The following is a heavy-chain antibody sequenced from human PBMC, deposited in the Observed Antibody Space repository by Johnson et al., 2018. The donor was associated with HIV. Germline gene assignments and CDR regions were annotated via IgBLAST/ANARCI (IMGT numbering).Heavy chain of an antibody. CDR3: AKLGGEDGFDI. V-gene: IGHV3-9*01. CDR2: ISWNSGSI. CDR1: GFTFDDYA. J-gene: IGHJ3*02. Sequence: VQLVESGGGLVQPGRSLRLSCAASGFTFDDYAMHWVRQAPGKGLEWVSGISWNSGSIGYADSVKGRFIISRDNAKNSLYLQMNSLRAEDTAVYYCAKLGGEDGFDIWGQGTMVTVSS. D-gene: IGHD2-21*01.